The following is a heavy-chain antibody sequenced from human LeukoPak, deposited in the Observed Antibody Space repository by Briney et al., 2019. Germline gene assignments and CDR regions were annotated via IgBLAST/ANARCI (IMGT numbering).Heavy chain of an antibody. D-gene: IGHD4-23*01. V-gene: IGHV4-30-4*08. J-gene: IGHJ4*02. Sequence: SQTLSLTCTVSGGSISSGDYYWSWIRQPPGKGLEWIGYIYYSGSTNYNPSLKSRVTISVDTSKNQFSLKLSSVTAADTAVYYCARNAAIGGKAFYFDYWGQGTLVTVSS. CDR3: ARNAAIGGKAFYFDY. CDR1: GGSISSGDYY. CDR2: IYYSGST.